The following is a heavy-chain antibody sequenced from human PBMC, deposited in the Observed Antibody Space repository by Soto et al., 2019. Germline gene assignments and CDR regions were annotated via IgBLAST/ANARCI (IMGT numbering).Heavy chain of an antibody. CDR1: GFTFEDYA. V-gene: IGHV3-9*01. Sequence: EVQLVESGGGLVQPGRSLRLSCAASGFTFEDYAMHWVRQVPGKGLEWVSGISWNGGSINYAESVKGRFTISRDNAKNSLHLQMNSLRVEDTALYYCGKDVAGAVALGFDMWGQGTMVTVSS. D-gene: IGHD6-19*01. J-gene: IGHJ3*02. CDR2: ISWNGGSI. CDR3: GKDVAGAVALGFDM.